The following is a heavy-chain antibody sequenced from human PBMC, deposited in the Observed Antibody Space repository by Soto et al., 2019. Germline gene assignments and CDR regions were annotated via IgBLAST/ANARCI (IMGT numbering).Heavy chain of an antibody. CDR1: GFTFSTYA. D-gene: IGHD3-16*01. V-gene: IGHV3-23*01. Sequence: EVQLLESGGGLVQPGVSLRLSCAASGFTFSTYAMSWVRQAPGKGLEWVSSISNTGGGTFYADSVKGRFTISRDNSKNTLYLQMNSLGAEDTAVYYCSKRPSYDFVRWGQGTLVTVSS. CDR3: SKRPSYDFVR. CDR2: ISNTGGGT. J-gene: IGHJ4*02.